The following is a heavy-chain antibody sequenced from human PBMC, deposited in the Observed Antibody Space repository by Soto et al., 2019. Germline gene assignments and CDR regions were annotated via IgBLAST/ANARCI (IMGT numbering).Heavy chain of an antibody. D-gene: IGHD6-13*01. J-gene: IGHJ4*02. V-gene: IGHV3-30*18. CDR2: ISYDGSSI. Sequence: GGSLRLSCAASGFTFGSYGMHWVRQAPGKGLEWVAVISYDGSSIYYADSVKGRFTIYRDNSMNTLYLQMNTLRVEDTAVYYCAKVSSSWYAGFFDLWGQGTLVTVSS. CDR3: AKVSSSWYAGFFDL. CDR1: GFTFGSYG.